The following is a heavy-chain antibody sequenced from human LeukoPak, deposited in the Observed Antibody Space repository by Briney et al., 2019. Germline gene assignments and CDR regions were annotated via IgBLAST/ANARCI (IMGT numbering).Heavy chain of an antibody. CDR1: GFTFSSYA. CDR3: ARDLPITMVRGVTFYYYYGMDV. J-gene: IGHJ6*02. Sequence: GRSLRLSCAASGFTFSSYAMHWVRQAPGKGLEWVAVISYDGSNKYYADSVKGRFTISRDNSKNTLYLQMNSLRAEDTAVYHCARDLPITMVRGVTFYYYYGMDVWGQGTTVTVSS. V-gene: IGHV3-30-3*01. D-gene: IGHD3-10*01. CDR2: ISYDGSNK.